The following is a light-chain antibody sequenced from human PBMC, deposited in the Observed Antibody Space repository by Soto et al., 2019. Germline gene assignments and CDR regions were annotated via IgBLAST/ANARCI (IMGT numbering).Light chain of an antibody. CDR3: QQYNSYWT. CDR1: QSISSS. CDR2: DAS. Sequence: DIQMTQSPSTLSASVGDRVTITCRASQSISSSLAWYQQKPGRAPKLLIYDASSLVSGVPSRFSGSGSGTEFTLTISSLQPGDFATYYCQQYNSYWTFGQGTKVDIK. V-gene: IGKV1-5*01. J-gene: IGKJ1*01.